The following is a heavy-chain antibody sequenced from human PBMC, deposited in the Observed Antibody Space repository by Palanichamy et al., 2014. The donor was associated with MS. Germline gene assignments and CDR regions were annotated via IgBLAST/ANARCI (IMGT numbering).Heavy chain of an antibody. J-gene: IGHJ4*02. CDR2: IKSKSMGETI. V-gene: IGHV3-15*01. CDR1: GFIFSNAW. Sequence: EAQLVESGGGLVKPGGSLRLFCAASGFIFSNAWMTWVRQAPGKWLEWVGRIKSKSMGETIDYAAPVKGRFTLSRDDSKNTVYLQMSSLRTEDTAVYYCTTDFKDGYNLDWGQGALVTVST. D-gene: IGHD5-24*01. CDR3: TTDFKDGYNLD.